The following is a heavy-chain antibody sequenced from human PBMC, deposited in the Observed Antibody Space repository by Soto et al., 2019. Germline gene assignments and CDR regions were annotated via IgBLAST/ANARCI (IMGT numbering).Heavy chain of an antibody. Sequence: QVQLQESGPGLVKPSETLSLTCTVSGGSISSYYWSWIRQPPGKGLEWIGYIYYSGSTNYNPSLKSRVTISVDTSKNQFSLKLSSVTAADTAVYYCARWKTQNWFDPWGQGTLVTVSS. CDR3: ARWKTQNWFDP. D-gene: IGHD1-1*01. V-gene: IGHV4-59*01. CDR1: GGSISSYY. CDR2: IYYSGST. J-gene: IGHJ5*02.